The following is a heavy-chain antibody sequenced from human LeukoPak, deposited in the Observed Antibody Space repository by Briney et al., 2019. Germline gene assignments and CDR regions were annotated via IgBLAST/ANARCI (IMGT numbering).Heavy chain of an antibody. D-gene: IGHD3-10*02. CDR1: DFTFSVSA. Sequence: GGSLRLSCAASDFTFSVSAMHWVCQASGKGLEWVSYISSSGSTIYYADSVKGRFTISRDNAKNSLYLQMNSLRAEDTAVYYCAELGITMIGGVWGKGTTVTISS. CDR2: ISSSGSTI. V-gene: IGHV3-48*03. CDR3: AELGITMIGGV. J-gene: IGHJ6*04.